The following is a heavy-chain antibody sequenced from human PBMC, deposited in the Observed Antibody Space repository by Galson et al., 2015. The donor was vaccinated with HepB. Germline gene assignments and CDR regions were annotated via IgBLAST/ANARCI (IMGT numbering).Heavy chain of an antibody. Sequence: QSGAEVKRTGESLTISCKGSGYNFDTHWIVWVRQVPGKGLEWMGLIYPGDPYIIYDSSFQGQVIISADTSITTAYLQWSGLKASDSATYYCARGALVRGIGVYGVDVWGQGTTVTVSS. CDR1: GYNFDTHW. CDR3: ARGALVRGIGVYGVDV. J-gene: IGHJ6*02. D-gene: IGHD3-10*01. CDR2: IYPGDPYI. V-gene: IGHV5-51*03.